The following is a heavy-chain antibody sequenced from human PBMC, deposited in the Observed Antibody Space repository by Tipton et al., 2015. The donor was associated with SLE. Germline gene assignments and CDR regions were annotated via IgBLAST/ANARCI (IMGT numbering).Heavy chain of an antibody. CDR2: IYYSGSI. Sequence: TLSLTCTVSGGSISSHYWSWIRQPPGKGLGWIGYIYYSGSINYNPSLKSRVTISVDTSKNQFSLKLSSVTAADTAVYYCARGDYDFWSGYYGYYYYYYMDVWCKGTTVTVSS. V-gene: IGHV4-59*11. CDR3: ARGDYDFWSGYYGYYYYYYMDV. J-gene: IGHJ6*03. CDR1: GGSISSHY. D-gene: IGHD3-3*01.